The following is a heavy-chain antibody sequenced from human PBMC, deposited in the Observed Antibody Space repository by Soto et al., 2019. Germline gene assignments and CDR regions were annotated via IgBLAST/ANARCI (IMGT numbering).Heavy chain of an antibody. V-gene: IGHV3-7*01. D-gene: IGHD1-20*01. CDR1: GFTFSDHW. CDR3: VRSSITFESGLTRNNWFDS. J-gene: IGHJ5*01. Sequence: GGSLRLSCAASGFTFSDHWMSWVRQAPGKGLEWVANIRQDESEKYSADSVTGRFTISRDNAKNKLYLEMNSLRDEDTAVYYCVRSSITFESGLTRNNWFDSWGQGTRVTVSS. CDR2: IRQDESEK.